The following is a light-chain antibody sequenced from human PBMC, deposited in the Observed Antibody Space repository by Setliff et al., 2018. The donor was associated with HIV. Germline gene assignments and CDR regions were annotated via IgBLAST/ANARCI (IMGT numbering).Light chain of an antibody. V-gene: IGKV4-1*01. CDR3: QQYYLTPLT. CDR1: QSILYSSNNKTY. J-gene: IGKJ4*01. Sequence: DIVMTQSPDSLAVSLGERATINCKSSQSILYSSNNKTYLAWYQQKLGQPPNLLIYWASTRESGVPDRFSGSGSETDFTLTISSLQAEDVAVYYCQQYYLTPLTFGGGTKVDIK. CDR2: WAS.